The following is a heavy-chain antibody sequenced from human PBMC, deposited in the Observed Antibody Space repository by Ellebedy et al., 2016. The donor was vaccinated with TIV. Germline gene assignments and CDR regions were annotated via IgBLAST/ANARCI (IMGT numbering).Heavy chain of an antibody. CDR2: INPNSGGT. D-gene: IGHD2-15*01. V-gene: IGHV1-2*02. J-gene: IGHJ6*02. Sequence: AASVKVSCKASGYTFTGYYMHWVRQAPGQGLEWMGWINPNSGGTNYAQKFQGRVTMTRDTSISTAYMELSRLRSDDTAVYYCAVIRVAAYYYGMDVWGQGTTVTVSS. CDR1: GYTFTGYY. CDR3: AVIRVAAYYYGMDV.